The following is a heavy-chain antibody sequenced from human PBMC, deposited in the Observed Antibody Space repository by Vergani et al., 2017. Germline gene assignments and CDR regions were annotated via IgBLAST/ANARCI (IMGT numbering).Heavy chain of an antibody. CDR2: IIPIFGTA. Sequence: QVQLVQSGAEVKKPGSSVKVSCKASGGTFSSYAISWVRQAPGQGLEWMGGIIPIFGTANYAQKFQGRVTITADESTSTAYMELSSLRSEDTAVYYCARWGLVIVGAGMGAFDIWGQGTMVTVSS. CDR3: ARWGLVIVGAGMGAFDI. V-gene: IGHV1-69*01. CDR1: GGTFSSYA. D-gene: IGHD1-26*01. J-gene: IGHJ3*02.